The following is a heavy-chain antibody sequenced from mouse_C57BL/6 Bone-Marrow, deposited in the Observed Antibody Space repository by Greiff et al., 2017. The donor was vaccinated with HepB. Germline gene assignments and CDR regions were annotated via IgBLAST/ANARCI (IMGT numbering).Heavy chain of an antibody. CDR1: GFTFSSYG. Sequence: DVMLVESGGDLVKPGGSLKLSCAASGFTFSSYGMSWVRQTPDKRLEWVATISSGGSYTYYPDSVKGRFTISRDNAKNTLYLQMSSLKSEDTAMYYCARHRWTYWGQGTLVTVSA. V-gene: IGHV5-6*02. CDR2: ISSGGSYT. CDR3: ARHRWTY. D-gene: IGHD2-14*01. J-gene: IGHJ3*01.